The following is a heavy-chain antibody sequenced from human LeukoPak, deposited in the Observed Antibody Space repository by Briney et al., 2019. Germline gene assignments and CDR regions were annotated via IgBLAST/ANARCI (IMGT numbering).Heavy chain of an antibody. J-gene: IGHJ5*02. CDR2: ISGSGGST. CDR1: GFTFSSYA. CDR3: ARGVDWFDP. D-gene: IGHD2-8*01. Sequence: PGGSLRLSCAASGFTFSSYAMSWVRQAPGKGLEWVSAISGSGGSTYYADSVKGRFTISRDNAKNSLYLQMNSLRADDTAVYYCARGVDWFDPWGQGTLVTVSS. V-gene: IGHV3-23*01.